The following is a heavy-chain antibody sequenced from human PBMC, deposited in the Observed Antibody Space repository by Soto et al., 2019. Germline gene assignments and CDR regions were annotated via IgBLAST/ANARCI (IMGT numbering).Heavy chain of an antibody. Sequence: QGQLVQSGPEVKKPGASVKVSCKTSGYTFSRYGISWVRQAPGQGLEWIGWISGYNGDTNYAQKVQGRVTMTIDTSTYTAYMELRSLTSDDTAIYYCAKNGQPPYYYYGMDVWGQATTVTVSS. CDR3: AKNGQPPYYYYGMDV. D-gene: IGHD2-8*01. CDR1: GYTFSRYG. CDR2: ISGYNGDT. J-gene: IGHJ6*02. V-gene: IGHV1-18*01.